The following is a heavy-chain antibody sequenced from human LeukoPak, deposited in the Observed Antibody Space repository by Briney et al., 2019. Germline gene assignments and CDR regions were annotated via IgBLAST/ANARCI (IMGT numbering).Heavy chain of an antibody. CDR3: AKNRELLFDY. CDR2: ISGSGGST. CDR1: GFTFSSYA. V-gene: IGHV3-23*01. D-gene: IGHD1-26*01. J-gene: IGHJ4*02. Sequence: GGFLRLSCAASGFTFSSYAMSWVRQVPGKGLEWVSAISGSGGSTYYADSVKGRFTISRDNSKNTLYLQMNSLRAEDTAVYYCAKNRELLFDYWGQGTLVTVSS.